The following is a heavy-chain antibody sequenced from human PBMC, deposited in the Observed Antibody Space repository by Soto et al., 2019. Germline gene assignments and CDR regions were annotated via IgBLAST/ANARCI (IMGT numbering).Heavy chain of an antibody. CDR3: AKDQDFWSVNGAFDI. CDR1: GFTFSSYA. D-gene: IGHD3-3*01. V-gene: IGHV3-23*01. Sequence: EVQLLESGGGLVQPGGSLRLSCAASGFTFSSYAMSWVRQAPGKGLEWVSAISGSSGSTYYADSVKGRFTISRDNSKNTLNLQMNSLRAEDTAVYYCAKDQDFWSVNGAFDIWGQGTMVTVSS. CDR2: ISGSSGST. J-gene: IGHJ3*02.